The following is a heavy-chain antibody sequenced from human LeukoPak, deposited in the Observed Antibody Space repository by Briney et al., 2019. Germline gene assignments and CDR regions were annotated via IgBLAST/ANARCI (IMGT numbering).Heavy chain of an antibody. D-gene: IGHD3-16*01. CDR1: GGSISSGGYY. CDR3: ARAGGFFSPFGY. V-gene: IGHV4-31*03. Sequence: SETLSLTCTVSGGSISSGGYYWGWIRQHPGKGLEWIGYIYYSGSTYYNPSLKSRVTISVDTSKNQFSLKLSSVTAADTAVYYCARAGGFFSPFGYWGQGTLVTVSS. J-gene: IGHJ4*02. CDR2: IYYSGST.